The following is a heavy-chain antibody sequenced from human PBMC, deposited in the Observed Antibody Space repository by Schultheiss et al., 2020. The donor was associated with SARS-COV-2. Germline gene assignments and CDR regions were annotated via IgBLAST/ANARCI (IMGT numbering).Heavy chain of an antibody. J-gene: IGHJ5*02. CDR3: ASGPPSRLGNWFDP. CDR1: GGSISSGDYY. Sequence: SETLSLTCTVSGGSISSGDYYWSWIRQPPGKGLEWIGYIYYSGSTYYNPSLKSRVTISVDTSKNQFCLKLSSVTAADTAVYYCASGPPSRLGNWFDPWGQGTLVTVAS. CDR2: IYYSGST. V-gene: IGHV4-30-4*01. D-gene: IGHD3-10*01.